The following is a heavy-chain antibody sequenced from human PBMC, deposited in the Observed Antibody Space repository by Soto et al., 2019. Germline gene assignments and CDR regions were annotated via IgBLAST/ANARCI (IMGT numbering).Heavy chain of an antibody. V-gene: IGHV3-48*01. J-gene: IGHJ6*03. CDR3: ARESGVRQVYMDV. CDR2: ISSSSTI. Sequence: GGSLRLSCAASGFTFSSYSMNWVRQAPGKGLEWVSYISSSSTIYYVDSVKGRFTISRDNAKNSLYLQMNSLRAEDTAVYYCARESGVRQVYMDVWGKGPTVTVSS. CDR1: GFTFSSYS. D-gene: IGHD3-10*01.